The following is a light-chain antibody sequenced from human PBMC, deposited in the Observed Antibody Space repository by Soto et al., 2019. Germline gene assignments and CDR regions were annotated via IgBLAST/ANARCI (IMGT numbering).Light chain of an antibody. V-gene: IGLV2-14*02. Sequence: QSAVTQPASVSGSPGQSITISCTGTSSDVGAYNLVPWYQQHPGRAPKLFIFDVSDRPSGVSNRFSGSKSGNTASLTIYGLQAEDEALYYCRSNTNTSTLVFGGGTKVTVL. J-gene: IGLJ3*02. CDR2: DVS. CDR1: SSDVGAYNL. CDR3: RSNTNTSTLV.